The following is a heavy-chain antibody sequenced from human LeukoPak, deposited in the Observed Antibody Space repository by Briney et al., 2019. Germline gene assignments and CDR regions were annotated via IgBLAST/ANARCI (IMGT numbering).Heavy chain of an antibody. CDR2: FDPEDGET. CDR1: GYTLTELS. Sequence: ASVKVSCKVSGYTLTELSMHWVRQAPGKGLEWMGGFDPEDGETIYAQKFQGRVTMTEDTSTDTAYMELSSLRSEDTAVYYCATVYSGPDYFDYWGQGTLVTVSS. J-gene: IGHJ4*02. CDR3: ATVYSGPDYFDY. V-gene: IGHV1-24*01. D-gene: IGHD1-26*01.